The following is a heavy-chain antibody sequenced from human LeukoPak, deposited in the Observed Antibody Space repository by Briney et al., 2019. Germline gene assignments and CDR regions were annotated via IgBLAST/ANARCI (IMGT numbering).Heavy chain of an antibody. V-gene: IGHV3-21*01. J-gene: IGHJ4*02. CDR3: ARDRWHDY. D-gene: IGHD2-15*01. CDR1: GFTFSSYN. Sequence: GGSLRLSCAASGFTFSSYNMNWVRQAPGKGREWVSSISSSSSYIYYADSVKGRFTISRDSAKNSLFLQMNSLRAEDTAVYYCARDRWHDYWGQGTLVTVSS. CDR2: ISSSSSYI.